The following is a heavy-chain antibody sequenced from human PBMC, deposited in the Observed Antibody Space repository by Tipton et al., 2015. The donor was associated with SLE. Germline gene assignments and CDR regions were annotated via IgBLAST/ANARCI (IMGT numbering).Heavy chain of an antibody. CDR2: ISYDGSNK. V-gene: IGHV3-30-3*01. J-gene: IGHJ6*03. D-gene: IGHD1-26*01. Sequence: SLRLSCAASGFTFSSYAMHWVRQAPGKGLEWVAVISYDGSNKYYADSVKGRFTISRDNSKNTLYLQMNSLRAEDTAVYYCAREGSGSYYYYYYYYMDVWGKGTTVTASS. CDR1: GFTFSSYA. CDR3: AREGSGSYYYYYYYYMDV.